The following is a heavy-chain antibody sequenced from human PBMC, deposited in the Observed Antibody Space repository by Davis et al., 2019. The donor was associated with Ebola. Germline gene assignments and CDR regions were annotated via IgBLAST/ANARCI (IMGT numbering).Heavy chain of an antibody. J-gene: IGHJ4*02. D-gene: IGHD3-3*01. CDR1: GFTFSSYA. Sequence: PGGSLRLSCSASGFTFSSYAMHWVRQAPGKGLEYVSAISSNGGSTYYADSVKGRFTISRDNSKNTLYLQMSSLRAEDTAVYYCVKDTEYDFWSGYGRRWFDYWGQGTLVTVSS. CDR3: VKDTEYDFWSGYGRRWFDY. V-gene: IGHV3-64D*08. CDR2: ISSNGGST.